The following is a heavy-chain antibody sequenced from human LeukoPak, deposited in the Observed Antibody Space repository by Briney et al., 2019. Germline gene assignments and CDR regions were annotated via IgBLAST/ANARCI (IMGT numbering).Heavy chain of an antibody. J-gene: IGHJ4*02. Sequence: PGGSLRLSCAASGFTFDDYAMHWVRQAPGKGLEWVSGISWNSGSIGYADSVKGRFTISRDNAKNSLYLQMNSLRAEDTALYYCAKDIGPDSSSWYAVYWGQGTLVTVSS. CDR1: GFTFDDYA. V-gene: IGHV3-9*01. CDR2: ISWNSGSI. CDR3: AKDIGPDSSSWYAVY. D-gene: IGHD6-13*01.